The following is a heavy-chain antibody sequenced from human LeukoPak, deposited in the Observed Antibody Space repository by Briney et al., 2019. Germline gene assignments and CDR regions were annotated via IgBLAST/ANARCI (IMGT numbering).Heavy chain of an antibody. J-gene: IGHJ4*02. CDR2: IYTSGST. CDR1: GGSFSSYY. D-gene: IGHD2-2*01. V-gene: IGHV4-4*07. CDR3: ARWVVPAAQGEARFDY. Sequence: PSETLSLTCTVSGGSFSSYYLNWIRQPAGKGLEWIGRIYTSGSTNYNPPLKSRVTISVDTSKNQFSLKLSSVTAADTAVYYCARWVVPAAQGEARFDYWGQGTLVTVSS.